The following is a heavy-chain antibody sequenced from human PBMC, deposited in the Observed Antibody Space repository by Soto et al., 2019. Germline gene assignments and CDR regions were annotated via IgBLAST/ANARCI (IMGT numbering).Heavy chain of an antibody. CDR3: VAALLGERTIWGFDY. Sequence: EVQLVDSGGGFVEPGGSLRLSCAASGLTFTYAWMSWVRQAPGKGLEWVGRIKSKPDGGTMDYAAPVKGRFTVSIDDSKNPLSLHMRSLHSEDRAMYYCVAALLGERTIWGFDYWGQGTLVTVSS. V-gene: IGHV3-15*07. CDR1: GLTFTYAW. D-gene: IGHD3-10*01. CDR2: IKSKPDGGTM. J-gene: IGHJ4*02.